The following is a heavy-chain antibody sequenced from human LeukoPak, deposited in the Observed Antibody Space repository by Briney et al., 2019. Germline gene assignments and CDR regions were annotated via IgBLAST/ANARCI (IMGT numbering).Heavy chain of an antibody. CDR3: AKDPYYESSGYFDY. CDR1: GFTFRSYG. Sequence: GGSLRLSCAASGFTFRSYGMHWVRQAPDKGLEWVAVIWSDGRNKFYADSVKGRFTISRDNSRNTLYLQMNSLRAEDTAIYFCAKDPYYESSGYFDYWGQGTLVTVSS. J-gene: IGHJ4*02. V-gene: IGHV3-33*06. D-gene: IGHD3-22*01. CDR2: IWSDGRNK.